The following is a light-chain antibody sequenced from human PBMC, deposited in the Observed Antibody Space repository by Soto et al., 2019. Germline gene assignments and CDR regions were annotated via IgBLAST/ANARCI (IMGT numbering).Light chain of an antibody. Sequence: QSVLTQPPSVSGAPDQRVTISCTGSSSNIGARYDVHWYQHLPGTAPKLLIYGDINRPSGVPDRFSGSKSGTSASLAITGLQAEDVADYSCQSYVSSLCVGVSGTGTKV. J-gene: IGLJ1*01. CDR2: GDI. CDR3: QSYVSSLCVGV. V-gene: IGLV1-40*01. CDR1: SSNIGARYD.